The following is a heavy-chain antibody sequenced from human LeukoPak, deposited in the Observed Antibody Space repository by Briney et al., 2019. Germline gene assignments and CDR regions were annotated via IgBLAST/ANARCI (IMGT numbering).Heavy chain of an antibody. J-gene: IGHJ6*02. CDR2: IYYSGST. V-gene: IGHV4-31*03. D-gene: IGHD2-2*01. CDR1: GGSSSSGGYY. Sequence: SQNLSLNCTVSGGSSSSGGYYWSWIRQRPGKGLEWIGYIYYSGSTYYNPSLKSRVTISVDTSKTQFSLKLSSVTAADTAVYYCARDRALGYCSSTSCYYYGMDVWGQGTTVTVSS. CDR3: ARDRALGYCSSTSCYYYGMDV.